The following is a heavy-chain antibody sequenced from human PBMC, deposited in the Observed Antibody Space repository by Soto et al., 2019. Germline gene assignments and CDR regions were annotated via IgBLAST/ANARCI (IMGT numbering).Heavy chain of an antibody. V-gene: IGHV4-31*03. D-gene: IGHD5-12*01. CDR3: ARDNGYGHFDS. J-gene: IGHJ4*02. Sequence: SETLSLTCTVSGASIASGRSYWVCIRQHPGKGLELIGYMFYSGSTYYHPSLKSRVNISADTSKNQFSLRLTSVTPADTAVYYCARDNGYGHFDSWGQGTLVTVSS. CDR2: MFYSGST. CDR1: GASIASGRSY.